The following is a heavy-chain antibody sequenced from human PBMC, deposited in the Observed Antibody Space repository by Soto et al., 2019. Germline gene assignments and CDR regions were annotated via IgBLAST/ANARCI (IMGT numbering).Heavy chain of an antibody. CDR1: GFTFSSYG. D-gene: IGHD3-16*01. J-gene: IGHJ6*02. V-gene: IGHV3-30*18. Sequence: GGSLRLSCAASGFTFSSYGMHWVRQAPGKGLEWVAVISYDGSNKYYADSVKGRFTISRDNSKNTLYLQMNSLRAEDTAVYYCAKQRLKSYCYYGMDVWGQGTTVTVSS. CDR3: AKQRLKSYCYYGMDV. CDR2: ISYDGSNK.